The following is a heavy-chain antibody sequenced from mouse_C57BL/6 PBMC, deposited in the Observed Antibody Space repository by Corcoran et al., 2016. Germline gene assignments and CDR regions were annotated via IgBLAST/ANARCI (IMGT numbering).Heavy chain of an antibody. D-gene: IGHD2-3*01. CDR3: ARREDGCPFAY. CDR1: GFSLSTSGMG. J-gene: IGHJ3*01. Sequence: QVSLKESGPGILQSSPTLSLTCSFSGFSLSTSGMGVSWIRKPSGKGLEWLAHIYWDDDKRYNTSLTSRLTISKDTSRNQVFLKITSVDTADTATYYCARREDGCPFAYWGQGTLVTVSA. V-gene: IGHV8-12*01. CDR2: IYWDDDK.